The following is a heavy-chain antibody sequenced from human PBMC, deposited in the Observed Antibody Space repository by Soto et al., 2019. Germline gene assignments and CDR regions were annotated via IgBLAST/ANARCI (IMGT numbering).Heavy chain of an antibody. CDR1: GFTFDDYG. Sequence: PGGSLRLSCAASGFTFDDYGMSWVRQAPGKGLEWVSGINWNGGSTGYADSVKGRFTISRDNAKNSLYLQMNSLRAEDTALYYCARGSGKADSSSWYAYWGQGTLVTVSS. V-gene: IGHV3-20*04. J-gene: IGHJ4*02. D-gene: IGHD6-13*01. CDR3: ARGSGKADSSSWYAY. CDR2: INWNGGST.